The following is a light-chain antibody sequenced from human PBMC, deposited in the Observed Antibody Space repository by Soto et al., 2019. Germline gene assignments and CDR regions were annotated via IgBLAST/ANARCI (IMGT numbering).Light chain of an antibody. CDR3: SSYTSSSTLYV. CDR1: SSDVGGYNY. Sequence: QSVLTQPASVSGPPGQSITISCPGTSSDVGGYNYVSWYQQHPGKAPKLMIYDVSNRPSGVSNRFSGSKSGNTASLTISGLQAEDEADYYCSSYTSSSTLYVFGTGTKVTVL. CDR2: DVS. J-gene: IGLJ1*01. V-gene: IGLV2-14*01.